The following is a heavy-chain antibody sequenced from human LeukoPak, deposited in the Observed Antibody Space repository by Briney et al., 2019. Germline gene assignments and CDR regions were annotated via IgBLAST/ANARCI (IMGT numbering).Heavy chain of an antibody. CDR3: ARAQVAGDPPYFDY. J-gene: IGHJ4*02. V-gene: IGHV4-59*08. CDR2: IYYSGSA. Sequence: SETLSLTCTVSGGSISSYYWSWIRQPPGKGLEWIGYIYYSGSANYNPSLKSRVTISVDTSKNQFSLKLSSVTAADTAVYYCARAQVAGDPPYFDYWGQGTLVTVSS. CDR1: GGSISSYY. D-gene: IGHD3-10*01.